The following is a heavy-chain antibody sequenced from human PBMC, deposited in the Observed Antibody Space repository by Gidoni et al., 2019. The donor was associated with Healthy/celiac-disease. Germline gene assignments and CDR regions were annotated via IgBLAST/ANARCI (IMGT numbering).Heavy chain of an antibody. Sequence: QVQLVQSGAEVKKPGSSVKVSCKASGGTFSSYAISWVRQAPGQGLEWMGGIIPICGTANYAQKFQGRVTITADESTSTAYMELSSLRSEDTAVYYCARDLIDGSSWYFSWFDPWGQGTLVTVSS. D-gene: IGHD6-13*01. J-gene: IGHJ5*02. V-gene: IGHV1-69*01. CDR2: IIPICGTA. CDR3: ARDLIDGSSWYFSWFDP. CDR1: GGTFSSYA.